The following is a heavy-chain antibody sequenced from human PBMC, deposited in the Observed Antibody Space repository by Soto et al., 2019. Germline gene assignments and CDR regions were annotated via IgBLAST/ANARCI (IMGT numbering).Heavy chain of an antibody. CDR1: GFSLSNARMG. CDR2: IFSNDEK. Sequence: QVTLKESGPVLVKPTETLTLTCTVSGFSLSNARMGVSWIRQPPGKALEWLAHIFSNDEKSYSTSLKSRLTISKDTSKSQVVLTMTNMDPVDTATYYCARIYDDSSGYYYLRPLYYFDYWGQGTLVTVSS. D-gene: IGHD3-22*01. J-gene: IGHJ4*02. CDR3: ARIYDDSSGYYYLRPLYYFDY. V-gene: IGHV2-26*01.